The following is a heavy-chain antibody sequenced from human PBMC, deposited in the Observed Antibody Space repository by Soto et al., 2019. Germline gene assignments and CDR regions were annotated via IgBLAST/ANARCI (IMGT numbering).Heavy chain of an antibody. CDR2: VSGSGGST. CDR3: AIGAWGDVLSSFDY. Sequence: EVQLLESGGGLVQPGGSLRLSCAASGLTFSSNAMSWVRQAPGKGLEWVSAVSGSGGSTHYADSVKGRFTISRDNSRNTLYLQMISLRAEDTAVYYCAIGAWGDVLSSFDYWGQGTLVTVSS. V-gene: IGHV3-23*01. CDR1: GLTFSSNA. J-gene: IGHJ4*02. D-gene: IGHD3-16*01.